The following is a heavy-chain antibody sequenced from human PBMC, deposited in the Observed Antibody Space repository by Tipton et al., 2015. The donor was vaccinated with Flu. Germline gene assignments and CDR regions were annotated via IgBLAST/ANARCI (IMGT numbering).Heavy chain of an antibody. D-gene: IGHD3-22*01. CDR2: INPSGGST. Sequence: QLVQSGAEVKKPGVSVKVSCKASGYNFTSYYMHWVRQAPGQGLEWMGIINPSGGSTSYAQKFQGRVTMTRDTSTSTVYMELGSLRSEDTAVYYCARDRKTYYYDSSGDYWGQGTLVTVST. J-gene: IGHJ4*02. CDR1: GYNFTSYY. V-gene: IGHV1-46*01. CDR3: ARDRKTYYYDSSGDY.